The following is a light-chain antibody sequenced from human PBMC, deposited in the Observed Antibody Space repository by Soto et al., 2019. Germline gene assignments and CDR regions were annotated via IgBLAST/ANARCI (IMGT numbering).Light chain of an antibody. CDR2: GAS. J-gene: IGKJ1*01. V-gene: IGKV3-15*01. CDR1: QSVSSSY. Sequence: LSLSPVERATLSCRSSQSVSSSYLAWYHQKPGQAPRLLIYGASTRATGIPARFSGSGSGTEFTLTINSLQSEDFAVYYCQQYNNWPRTFGQGTKVDIK. CDR3: QQYNNWPRT.